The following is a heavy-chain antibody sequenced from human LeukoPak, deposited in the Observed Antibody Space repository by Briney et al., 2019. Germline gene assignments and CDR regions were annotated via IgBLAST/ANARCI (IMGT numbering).Heavy chain of an antibody. J-gene: IGHJ6*02. CDR2: INPNSGGT. CDR3: AHTRAYGSGSYPYYYYGMDV. D-gene: IGHD3-10*01. CDR1: GYTFTGYY. Sequence: GASVKVSCKASGYTFTGYYMHWVRQAPGQGLEWMGRINPNSGGTNYAQKFQGRVTMTRDTSISTAYMELSRLRSDDTAVYYCAHTRAYGSGSYPYYYYGMDVWGQGTTVTVSS. V-gene: IGHV1-2*06.